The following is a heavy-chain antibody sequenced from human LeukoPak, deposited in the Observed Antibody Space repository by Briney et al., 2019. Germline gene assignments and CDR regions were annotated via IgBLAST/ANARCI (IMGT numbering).Heavy chain of an antibody. D-gene: IGHD5-24*01. Sequence: ASVKVSCKASGYTFTSYYMHWVRQAPGQGLEWMGIINPSGGSTSYAQKFQGRVTMTEDTSTDTAYMELSSLRSEDTAVYYCATDPMADHPNDYWGQGTLVTVSS. CDR1: GYTFTSYY. J-gene: IGHJ4*02. V-gene: IGHV1-46*01. CDR2: INPSGGST. CDR3: ATDPMADHPNDY.